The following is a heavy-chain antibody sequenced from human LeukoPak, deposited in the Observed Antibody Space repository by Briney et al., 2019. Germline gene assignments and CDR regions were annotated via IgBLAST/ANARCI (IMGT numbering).Heavy chain of an antibody. CDR1: GFTFTTHA. CDR2: ISGSGGST. V-gene: IGHV3-23*01. D-gene: IGHD2-21*01. CDR3: AKDGAYGGP. J-gene: IGHJ5*02. Sequence: GGSLRLSCVVSGFTFTTHAMSWVRQAPGKGLEWVSGISGSGGSTYYADSVKGRFTISRDNSKNTLYLQMNSLRAEDTAVYYCAKDGAYGGPWGQGTLVTVSS.